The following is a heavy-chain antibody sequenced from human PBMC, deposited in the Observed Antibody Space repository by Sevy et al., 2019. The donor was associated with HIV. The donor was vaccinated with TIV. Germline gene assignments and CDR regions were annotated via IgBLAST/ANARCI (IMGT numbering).Heavy chain of an antibody. CDR1: GHTFTDYF. Sequence: ASVKVSCKASGHTFTDYFMHWVRQAPGQGLEWMGWINPDSGDTKYAQKFHGRVTLTRDTSISTAYMELSRLKSDDMAVYYCASPGGYRYGSLLDYWGQGTLVTVSS. CDR3: ASPGGYRYGSLLDY. V-gene: IGHV1-2*02. CDR2: INPDSGDT. J-gene: IGHJ4*02. D-gene: IGHD5-18*01.